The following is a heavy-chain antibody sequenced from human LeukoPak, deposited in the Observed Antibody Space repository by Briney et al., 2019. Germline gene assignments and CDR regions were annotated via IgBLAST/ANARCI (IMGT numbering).Heavy chain of an antibody. Sequence: GESLKISCKGSGYSFTSYWIGWVRQMPGKGLEWMGIIYPGDSDTRYSPSFQGQVTISADKSISTAYLQWSSLKASDTAMYYCIRAYCGGDCHTMHAFDIWGQGTMVTVSS. CDR1: GYSFTSYW. CDR2: IYPGDSDT. D-gene: IGHD2-21*02. V-gene: IGHV5-51*01. J-gene: IGHJ3*02. CDR3: IRAYCGGDCHTMHAFDI.